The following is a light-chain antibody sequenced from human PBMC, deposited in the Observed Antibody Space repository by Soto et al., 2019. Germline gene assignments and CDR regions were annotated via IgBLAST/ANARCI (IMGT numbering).Light chain of an antibody. CDR1: QRISSN. CDR3: QQYNNWHPEYI. J-gene: IGKJ2*01. Sequence: EIVMTQSPATLSVSPRERATLSCRASQRISSNLAWYQQKPGQAPRLLIYGASTRATGIPERFSGSGSGTEFTLTISSLQSEDFAVYYCQQYNNWHPEYIFGQGTKVDIX. V-gene: IGKV3-15*01. CDR2: GAS.